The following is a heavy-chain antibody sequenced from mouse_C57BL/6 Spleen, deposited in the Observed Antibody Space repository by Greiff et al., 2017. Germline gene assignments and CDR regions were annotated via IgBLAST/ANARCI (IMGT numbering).Heavy chain of an antibody. Sequence: VKVEESGGGLVQPGGSMKLSCVASGFTFSNYWMNWVRQSPEKGLEWVAQIRLKSDNYATHYAESVKGRFTISRDDSKSSVYLQMNNLRAEDTGIYYCTYGKYGGYFDYWGQGTTLTVSS. V-gene: IGHV6-3*01. CDR3: TYGKYGGYFDY. CDR2: IRLKSDNYAT. CDR1: GFTFSNYW. J-gene: IGHJ2*01. D-gene: IGHD2-1*01.